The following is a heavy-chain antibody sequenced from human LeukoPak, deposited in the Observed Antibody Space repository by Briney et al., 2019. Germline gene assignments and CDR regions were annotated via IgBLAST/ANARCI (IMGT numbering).Heavy chain of an antibody. J-gene: IGHJ5*02. V-gene: IGHV5-51*01. CDR1: GYSFTSYW. CDR2: IYPGDSDI. Sequence: GASLKISCKGSGYSFTSYWIAWVRQMPGKGLEWMGIIYPGDSDIRYSPSFQGQVTMSVDRSISTAYLQWSSLKASDTAMYFCARSQGWFDPWGQGTLVIVSS. CDR3: ARSQGWFDP.